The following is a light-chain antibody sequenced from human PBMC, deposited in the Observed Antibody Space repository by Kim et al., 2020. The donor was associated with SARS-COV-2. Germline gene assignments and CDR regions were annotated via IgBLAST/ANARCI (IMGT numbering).Light chain of an antibody. CDR1: RGSIATDY. V-gene: IGLV6-57*02. Sequence: GKTITIASTSRRGSIATDYVQWNQPRPGSAPATVIYADNERPSGVPDRFSGSSDASSNSASLTISGLKTEDEADYYCHSYDRDSHVFGTGTKVTVL. CDR2: ADN. J-gene: IGLJ1*01. CDR3: HSYDRDSHV.